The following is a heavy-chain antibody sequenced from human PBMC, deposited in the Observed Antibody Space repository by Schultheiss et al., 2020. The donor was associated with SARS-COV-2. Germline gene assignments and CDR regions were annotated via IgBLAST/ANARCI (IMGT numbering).Heavy chain of an antibody. J-gene: IGHJ3*02. CDR3: ARGRDYYDSSGRDAFDI. D-gene: IGHD3-22*01. CDR1: GGSISSGGYY. V-gene: IGHV4-34*01. CDR2: INHSGST. Sequence: SQTLSLTCAVSGGSISSGGYYWSWIRQHPGKGLEWIGEINHSGSTNYNPSLKSRVTISVDTSKNQFSLKLSSVTAADTAVYYCARGRDYYDSSGRDAFDIWGQGTMVTVSS.